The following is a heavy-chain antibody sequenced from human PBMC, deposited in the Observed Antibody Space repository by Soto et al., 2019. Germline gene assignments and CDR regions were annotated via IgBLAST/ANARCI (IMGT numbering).Heavy chain of an antibody. J-gene: IGHJ5*02. Sequence: ASVKVSCKASGYTFTSYYMHWVRQAPGQGLEWMGIINPSGGSTSYAQKFQGRVTMTRDTSTSTVYMELSSLRSEDTAVYYCAREGLRLERQNWFDPWGQGTLVTVSS. CDR1: GYTFTSYY. CDR2: INPSGGST. D-gene: IGHD1-1*01. CDR3: AREGLRLERQNWFDP. V-gene: IGHV1-46*03.